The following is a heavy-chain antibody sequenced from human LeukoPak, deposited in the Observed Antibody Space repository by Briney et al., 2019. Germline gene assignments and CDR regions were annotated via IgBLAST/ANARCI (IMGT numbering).Heavy chain of an antibody. CDR3: AKDRYSSGWYSDFDY. CDR1: GFTFSNYA. J-gene: IGHJ4*02. CDR2: ISEDGSRQ. D-gene: IGHD6-19*01. V-gene: IGHV3-30-3*01. Sequence: AGRSLRLSCAATGFTFSNYAIHWSRQAPGKGLEWVAFISEDGSRQHYADSVKGRFTISRDNSKNTLNLQMNSLRAEDTAVYYCAKDRYSSGWYSDFDYWGQGTLVTVSS.